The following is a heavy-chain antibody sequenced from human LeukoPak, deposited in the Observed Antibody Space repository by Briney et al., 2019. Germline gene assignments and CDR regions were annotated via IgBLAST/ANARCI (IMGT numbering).Heavy chain of an antibody. Sequence: ASVRVSCKASGYTFISYDINWVRQATGQGLEWMGWMNPNSGNTGYAQKFQGRVTMTRNTSISTAHMELSSLRSEDTAVYYCARKSNTSSGWFAFDYWGQGTLVTVSS. CDR3: ARKSNTSSGWFAFDY. D-gene: IGHD6-19*01. CDR1: GYTFISYD. CDR2: MNPNSGNT. V-gene: IGHV1-8*01. J-gene: IGHJ4*02.